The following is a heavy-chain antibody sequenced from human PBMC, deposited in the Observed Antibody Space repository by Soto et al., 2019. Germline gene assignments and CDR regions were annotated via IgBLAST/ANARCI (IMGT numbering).Heavy chain of an antibody. CDR2: IYLTGVT. D-gene: IGHD4-17*01. CDR3: ARGHYGGHAMDV. Sequence: PSETRSLTCAVSGDSISSGGYAWTWIRQSPGKGLEWIGYIYLTGVTYYNPSLKSRVTISVDKSKSQFSLRLSSVTAADTAVYYCARGHYGGHAMDVWGQGTTVTVSS. J-gene: IGHJ6*02. V-gene: IGHV4-30-2*06. CDR1: GDSISSGGYA.